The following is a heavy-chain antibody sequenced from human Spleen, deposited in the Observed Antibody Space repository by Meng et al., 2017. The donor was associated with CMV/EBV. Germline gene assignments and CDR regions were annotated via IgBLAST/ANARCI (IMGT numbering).Heavy chain of an antibody. CDR2: ISGSDSTT. D-gene: IGHD5-12*01. CDR3: ARSGRGYHKFSYLDY. J-gene: IGHJ4*02. Sequence: GESLKISCAGSGFTFSHFFMNWIRQAPGKGLEWVSYISGSDSTTYYADSVRGRFTISRDNSKNTLYMQMNSLRAEDTAIYYCARSGRGYHKFSYLDYWGQGTLVTVSS. CDR1: GFTFSHFF. V-gene: IGHV3-11*04.